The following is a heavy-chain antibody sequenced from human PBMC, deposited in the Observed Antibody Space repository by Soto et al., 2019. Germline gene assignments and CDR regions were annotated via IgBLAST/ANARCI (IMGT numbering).Heavy chain of an antibody. CDR2: ISSSSTYI. D-gene: IGHD3-22*01. V-gene: IGHV3-21*01. CDR1: GCTFSNSS. CDR3: ARYDSSGYYWPYYYYGMDV. Sequence: GGALRPSWAASGCTFSNSSMKWGRQAPGEGLDWVSSISSSSTYIYYADSVKGRFTISRDNAKNSLYLQMNSLRAEDTAVYYCARYDSSGYYWPYYYYGMDVWGQGTTDTVSS. J-gene: IGHJ6*02.